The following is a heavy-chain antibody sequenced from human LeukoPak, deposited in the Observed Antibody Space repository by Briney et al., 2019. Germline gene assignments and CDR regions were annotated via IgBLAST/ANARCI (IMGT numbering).Heavy chain of an antibody. CDR2: INHSGSN. J-gene: IGHJ6*03. V-gene: IGHV4-34*01. D-gene: IGHD3-3*01. CDR3: ANTKSAYYSRCYYYMYV. CDR1: GGSFSGYY. Sequence: EPSETLSLTCAVYGGSFSGYYWSWLRQPPGKGLEWIGEINHSGSNNYNPSLKSGVLISVETTKNHFFLKLIPVLAADTAAYYCANTKSAYYSRCYYYMYVWGKGTTVTVSS.